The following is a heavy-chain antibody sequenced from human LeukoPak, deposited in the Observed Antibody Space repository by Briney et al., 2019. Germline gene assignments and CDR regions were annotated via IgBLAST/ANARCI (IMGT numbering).Heavy chain of an antibody. CDR3: ARDSLRYSSGCQIDC. J-gene: IGHJ4*02. V-gene: IGHV3-21*01. CDR2: ISSSSSYI. D-gene: IGHD6-19*01. Sequence: PGGSLRLSCAASGFTFSSYSMNWVRQAPGKGLEWVSSISSSSSYIYYADSVKGRFTISRDNAKNSLYLQMNSLRAEDTAVYYCARDSLRYSSGCQIDCWGQGTLVTVSS. CDR1: GFTFSSYS.